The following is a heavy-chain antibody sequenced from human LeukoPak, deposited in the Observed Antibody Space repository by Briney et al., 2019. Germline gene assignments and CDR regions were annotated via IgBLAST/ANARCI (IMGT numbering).Heavy chain of an antibody. CDR3: AHKGVGSGSYTM. V-gene: IGHV2-5*01. CDR1: GFSLTTVGVG. CDR2: NYWNNDK. J-gene: IGHJ4*02. D-gene: IGHD3-10*01. Sequence: ESGPTLVKPKQTLTLTCTFSGFSLTTVGVGVAWIRQPPGKALEWLAVNYWNNDKSYSASLKSRLTISNDTSKNQVVLIMTYMDPVDTATYYCAHKGVGSGSYTMWGQGTLVTVSS.